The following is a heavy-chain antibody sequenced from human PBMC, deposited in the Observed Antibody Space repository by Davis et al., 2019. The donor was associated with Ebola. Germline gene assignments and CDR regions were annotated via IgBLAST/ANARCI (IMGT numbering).Heavy chain of an antibody. V-gene: IGHV1-18*01. D-gene: IGHD6-13*01. CDR3: ATSIAAAGTGWFDP. Sequence: ASVKVSCKASGYTFTNYGISWVRQAPGQGLEWMGWISAYNGNRNYAQKFQGRVTMTTDASTSTAYMELRSLRSDDTAVYFCATSIAAAGTGWFDPWGQGTLVTVSS. J-gene: IGHJ5*02. CDR2: ISAYNGNR. CDR1: GYTFTNYG.